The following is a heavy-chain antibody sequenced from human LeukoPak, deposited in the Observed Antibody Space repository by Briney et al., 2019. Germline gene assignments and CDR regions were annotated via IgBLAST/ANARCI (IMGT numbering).Heavy chain of an antibody. Sequence: GGSLRLSCAASGFTFSSYAMHWVRQAPGKGLEWVAVISYDGSNKYYADSVKGRFTISRDNSKNTLYLQMNSLRAEDTAVYYCARDLNIAAAADYWGQGTLVTVSS. CDR1: GFTFSSYA. CDR2: ISYDGSNK. J-gene: IGHJ4*02. CDR3: ARDLNIAAAADY. V-gene: IGHV3-30-3*01. D-gene: IGHD6-13*01.